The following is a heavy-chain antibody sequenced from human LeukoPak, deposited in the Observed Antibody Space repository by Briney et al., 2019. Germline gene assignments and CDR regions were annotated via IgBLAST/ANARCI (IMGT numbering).Heavy chain of an antibody. CDR3: ARGPTRYYYDSSGRALDY. D-gene: IGHD3-22*01. J-gene: IGHJ4*02. Sequence: SETLSLTCTVSGGSISSYYWSWIRQPPGKGLEWIGYIYYSGSTNYNPSLKSRVTISIDTSKNQFSLKLSSVTAADTAVYYCARGPTRYYYDSSGRALDYWGQGTLVTVSS. CDR1: GGSISSYY. CDR2: IYYSGST. V-gene: IGHV4-59*12.